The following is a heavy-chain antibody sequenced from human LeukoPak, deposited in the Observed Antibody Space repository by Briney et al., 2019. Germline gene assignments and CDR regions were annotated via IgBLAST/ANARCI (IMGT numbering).Heavy chain of an antibody. CDR3: ARGTTDVSAFDI. Sequence: SVKVSCKASGGTFSSYAISCVRQAPGQGLEWMGRIIPILGIANYAQKFQGRVTITADKSTSTAYMELSSLRSEDTAVYYCARGTTDVSAFDIWGQGTMVTVSS. CDR2: IIPILGIA. V-gene: IGHV1-69*04. J-gene: IGHJ3*02. CDR1: GGTFSSYA. D-gene: IGHD1-7*01.